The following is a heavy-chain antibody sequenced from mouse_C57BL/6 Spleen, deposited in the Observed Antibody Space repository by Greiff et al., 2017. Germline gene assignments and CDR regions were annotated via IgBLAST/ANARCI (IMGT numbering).Heavy chain of an antibody. CDR3: ARAGTRGGFDC. CDR1: GYAFSSSW. CDR2: IYPGDGDT. Sequence: QVQLQQSGPELVKPGASVKISCKASGYAFSSSWMNWVKQRPGKGLEWIGRIYPGDGDTNYNGKFKGKATLTADKSSSTAYMQLSSLTSEDSAFYFCARAGTRGGFDCWGQGTTLTVSS. V-gene: IGHV1-82*01. J-gene: IGHJ2*01. D-gene: IGHD4-1*01.